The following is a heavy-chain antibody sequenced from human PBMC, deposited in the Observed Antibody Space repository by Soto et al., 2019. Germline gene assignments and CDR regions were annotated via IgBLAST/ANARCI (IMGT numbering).Heavy chain of an antibody. CDR1: GYTFTSYG. D-gene: IGHD3-22*01. J-gene: IGHJ3*02. CDR3: ARDLYYYDNSGLGRFDI. V-gene: IGHV1-18*04. Sequence: ASVKVSCKAPGYTFTSYGISWVRQAPRQGLEWMGWISGYNGNTNYAQNLQGRVTMTTDTSTSTAYIELRSQRSDDTAVYYCARDLYYYDNSGLGRFDIWGQGTMVTVSS. CDR2: ISGYNGNT.